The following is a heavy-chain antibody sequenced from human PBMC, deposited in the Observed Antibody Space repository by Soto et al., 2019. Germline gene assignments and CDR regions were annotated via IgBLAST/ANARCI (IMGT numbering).Heavy chain of an antibody. Sequence: GPVKVSCKASGYTFTSYDINWVRQATGQGLEWMGWMNPNSANTGYAQKFQGSVTMTRNTSITTAFMELSSLTSEDTAVSAAVTEFIFRENWF. CDR3: VTEFIFRENWF. CDR1: GYTFTSYD. V-gene: IGHV1-8*01. CDR2: MNPNSANT. J-gene: IGHJ5*01. D-gene: IGHD6-25*01.